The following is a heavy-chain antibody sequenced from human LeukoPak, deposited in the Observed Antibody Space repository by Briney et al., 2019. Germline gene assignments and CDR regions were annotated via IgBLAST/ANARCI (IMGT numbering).Heavy chain of an antibody. V-gene: IGHV3-9*01. J-gene: IGHJ4*02. CDR1: GFTFDDYA. CDR2: ISWNSGSI. CDR3: AKDARRYFDWLFEV. D-gene: IGHD3-9*01. Sequence: GGSLRLSCPASGFTFDDYAMHWVRQAPGKGLEWVSGISWNSGSIGYADSVKGRFTISRDNAKNSLYLQMNSLRAEDTALYYCAKDARRYFDWLFEVWGQGTLVTVSS.